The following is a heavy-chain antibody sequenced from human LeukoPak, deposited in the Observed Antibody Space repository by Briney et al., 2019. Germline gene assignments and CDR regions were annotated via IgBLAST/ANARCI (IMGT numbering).Heavy chain of an antibody. J-gene: IGHJ5*02. V-gene: IGHV4-39*07. CDR3: ARHGLAVAGTNWFDP. D-gene: IGHD6-19*01. CDR1: GVSISSSNSY. CDR2: IYYSGST. Sequence: SETLSLTCTVSGVSISSSNSYWGWIRQPPGKGLEWIGSIYYSGSTYYNPSLKSRVTISVDTSKNQFSLKLSSVTAADTAVYYCARHGLAVAGTNWFDPWGQGTLVTVSS.